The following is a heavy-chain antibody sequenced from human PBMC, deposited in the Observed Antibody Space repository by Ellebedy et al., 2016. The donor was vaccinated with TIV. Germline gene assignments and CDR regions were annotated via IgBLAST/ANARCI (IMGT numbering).Heavy chain of an antibody. Sequence: GGSLRLSCAASGFTFSNYWMSWVRQAPGKGLEWVANIKQDGSEKYYVDSVEGRFAISRDSAKNSMYLQMNSLRDEDTAVYYCARDQWLGRAYYFDYWGQGTLLTVSS. D-gene: IGHD6-19*01. V-gene: IGHV3-7*01. CDR2: IKQDGSEK. CDR1: GFTFSNYW. J-gene: IGHJ4*02. CDR3: ARDQWLGRAYYFDY.